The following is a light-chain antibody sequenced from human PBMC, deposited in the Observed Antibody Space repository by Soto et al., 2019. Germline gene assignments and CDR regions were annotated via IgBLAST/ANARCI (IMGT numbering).Light chain of an antibody. CDR3: QQYGTSPRT. J-gene: IGKJ1*01. CDR1: QSVRSSY. CDR2: GVS. V-gene: IGKV3-20*01. Sequence: EIVLTQSPGTLSLSPGERATLSCRASQSVRSSYLAWYQQELGQAPTLLIYGVSNRATGIPDRFSGSGSGTDFTLTISRLESEDFAVYYCQQYGTSPRTFGQGTKVEIK.